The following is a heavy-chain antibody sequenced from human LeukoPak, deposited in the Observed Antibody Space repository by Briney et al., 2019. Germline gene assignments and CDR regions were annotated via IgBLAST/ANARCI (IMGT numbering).Heavy chain of an antibody. Sequence: ASVKVSCKASGYTFTSYGISWVRQAPGQGLEWMGCSSAYNGNTNYAQKLQGRVTMTTDTSTSTAYMELRSLRSDDTAVYYCARVPPYDSSGYRFDYWGQGTLVTVSS. CDR3: ARVPPYDSSGYRFDY. V-gene: IGHV1-18*01. CDR1: GYTFTSYG. J-gene: IGHJ4*02. D-gene: IGHD3-22*01. CDR2: SSAYNGNT.